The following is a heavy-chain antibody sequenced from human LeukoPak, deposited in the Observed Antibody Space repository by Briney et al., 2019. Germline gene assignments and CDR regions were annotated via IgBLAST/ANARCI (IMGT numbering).Heavy chain of an antibody. CDR3: AREEYSSGWYGLLVY. Sequence: GRSLRLSCAASGFTFTTYAMSWVRQAPGKGLEWVAVISYDGSNKYYADSVKGRFTIFRDNSKNTLYLQMNSLRAEDTAVYYCAREEYSSGWYGLLVYWGQGTLVTVSS. V-gene: IGHV3-30-3*01. J-gene: IGHJ4*02. CDR2: ISYDGSNK. D-gene: IGHD6-19*01. CDR1: GFTFTTYA.